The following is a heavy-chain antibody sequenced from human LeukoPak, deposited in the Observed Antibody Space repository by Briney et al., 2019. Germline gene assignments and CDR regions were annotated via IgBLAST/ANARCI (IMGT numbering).Heavy chain of an antibody. CDR1: GFTFSSYA. Sequence: GGSLRLSCAASGFTFSSYAMHWVRQAPGKGLEWVAVISYDGSNKYYADSVKGRFTISRDNSKNALYLQMNSLRAEDTAVYYCARDPGYSGNSGIDYWGQGTLVTVSS. CDR2: ISYDGSNK. J-gene: IGHJ4*02. V-gene: IGHV3-30*04. CDR3: ARDPGYSGNSGIDY. D-gene: IGHD5-12*01.